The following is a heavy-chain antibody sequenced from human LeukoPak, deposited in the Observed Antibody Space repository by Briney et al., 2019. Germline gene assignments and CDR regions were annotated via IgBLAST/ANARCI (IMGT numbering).Heavy chain of an antibody. CDR1: GFTFSNYW. D-gene: IGHD4-11*01. J-gene: IGHJ5*02. Sequence: PGGSLRLSCAASGFTFSNYWMQWVRQAPGKELVWVSRISDDGTNTNYADSVKGRFTVSRDNAKNTLFLQMNSLRAEDTAVYYCAKASALHGWFDPWGQGTLVTVSS. CDR3: AKASALHGWFDP. CDR2: ISDDGTNT. V-gene: IGHV3-74*01.